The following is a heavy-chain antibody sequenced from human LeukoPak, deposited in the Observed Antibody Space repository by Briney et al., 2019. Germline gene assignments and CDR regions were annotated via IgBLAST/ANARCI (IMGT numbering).Heavy chain of an antibody. D-gene: IGHD3-22*01. Sequence: GASVKVSCKASGYTFTGYYMHWVRQAPGQGLEGMGCINPNSGGTNYAQKFQGRVTMTRDTSISTAYMELSRLRSDDTAVYYCARDGSHYYDSSGYYSLGYWGQGTLVTVSS. V-gene: IGHV1-2*02. CDR2: INPNSGGT. J-gene: IGHJ4*02. CDR3: ARDGSHYYDSSGYYSLGY. CDR1: GYTFTGYY.